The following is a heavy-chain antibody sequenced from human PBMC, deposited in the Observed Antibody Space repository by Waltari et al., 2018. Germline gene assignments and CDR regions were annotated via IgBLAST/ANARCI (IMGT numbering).Heavy chain of an antibody. Sequence: QITLKESGPTLVKPTQTLTLTCTFSGFSLSTSGVGVGWIRQPPGKALEWLALIYWNDDKRYSPSLKSRLTITKDTSKNQVVLTMTNMDPVDTATYYCAPLWTVTKFAGWFDPWGQGTLVTVSS. D-gene: IGHD4-17*01. J-gene: IGHJ5*02. V-gene: IGHV2-5*01. CDR3: APLWTVTKFAGWFDP. CDR2: IYWNDDK. CDR1: GFSLSTSGVG.